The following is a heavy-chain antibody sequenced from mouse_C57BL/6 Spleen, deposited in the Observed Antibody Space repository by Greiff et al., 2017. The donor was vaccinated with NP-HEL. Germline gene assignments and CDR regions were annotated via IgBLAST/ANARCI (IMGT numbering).Heavy chain of an antibody. Sequence: EVQRVESGAELVRPGASVKLSCTASGFNIKDYYMHWVKQRPEQGLEWIGRIDPEDGDTEYAPKFQGKATMTADTSSNTAYLQLSSLTSEDTAVYYCTTHITTVVEDYAMDYWGQGTSVTVSS. V-gene: IGHV14-1*01. J-gene: IGHJ4*01. CDR3: TTHITTVVEDYAMDY. CDR2: IDPEDGDT. D-gene: IGHD1-1*01. CDR1: GFNIKDYY.